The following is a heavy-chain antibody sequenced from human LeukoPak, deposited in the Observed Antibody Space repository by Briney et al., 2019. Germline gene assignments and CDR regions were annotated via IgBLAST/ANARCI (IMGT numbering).Heavy chain of an antibody. Sequence: SVKVSCKSSGGTFSSYAISWVRQAPGQGLEWMGGIIPIFGTANYAQKFQGRVTMTRDTSTSTVYMELSSLRSEDTAVYYCARVGRSGGRPIDYWGQGTLVTVSS. J-gene: IGHJ4*02. CDR1: GGTFSSYA. CDR3: ARVGRSGGRPIDY. CDR2: IIPIFGTA. V-gene: IGHV1-69*05. D-gene: IGHD2-15*01.